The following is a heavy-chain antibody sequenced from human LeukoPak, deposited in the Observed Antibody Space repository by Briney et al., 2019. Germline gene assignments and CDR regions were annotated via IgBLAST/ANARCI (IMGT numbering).Heavy chain of an antibody. D-gene: IGHD1-26*01. CDR3: AKLGGSYNFDY. CDR1: EITLSSYG. J-gene: IGHJ4*02. V-gene: IGHV3-23*01. Sequence: PGGSLRLSCAASEITLSSYGVSWVRQAPGKGLEWLSAISFSAGTTYYADSVKGRFTISRDNSKNTLYLQMNSLRAEDTAVYYCAKLGGSYNFDYWGQGTLVTVSS. CDR2: ISFSAGTT.